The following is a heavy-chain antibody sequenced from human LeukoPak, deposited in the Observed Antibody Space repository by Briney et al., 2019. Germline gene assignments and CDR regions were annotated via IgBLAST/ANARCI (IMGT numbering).Heavy chain of an antibody. CDR2: IIPILGIA. V-gene: IGHV1-69*04. CDR1: GGTFSSYA. Sequence: SVKVSCKASGGTFSSYAISWVRQAPGQGLEWMGRIIPILGIANYAQKFQGRVTITADKSTSTAYMELSSLRSEDTAVYYCATPYYDILNGYLGYWGQGTLVTVSS. CDR3: ATPYYDILNGYLGY. J-gene: IGHJ4*02. D-gene: IGHD3-9*01.